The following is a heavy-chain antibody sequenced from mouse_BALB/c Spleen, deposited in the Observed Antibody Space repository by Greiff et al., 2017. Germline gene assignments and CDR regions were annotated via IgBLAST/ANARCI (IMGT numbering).Heavy chain of an antibody. CDR2: INPSNGRT. Sequence: QVQLQQPGAELVKPGASVKLSCKASGYTFTSYWMHWVKQRPGQGLEWIGEINPSNGRTNYNEKFKSKATLTVDKSSSTAYMQLSSLTSEDSAVYYCAKETAFAYWGQGTLVTVSA. CDR3: AKETAFAY. D-gene: IGHD4-1*01. CDR1: GYTFTSYW. V-gene: IGHV1S81*02. J-gene: IGHJ3*01.